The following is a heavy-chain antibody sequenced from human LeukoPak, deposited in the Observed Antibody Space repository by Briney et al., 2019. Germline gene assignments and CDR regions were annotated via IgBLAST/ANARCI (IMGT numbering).Heavy chain of an antibody. CDR3: ARRVKIQLWSKSSYYFDY. J-gene: IGHJ4*02. V-gene: IGHV5-51*01. CDR1: GYSFTSYW. Sequence: GESPKISCKGSGYSFTSYWIGWVRQMPGKGLEWMGIIYPGDSGTRYSPSFQGQVTISADKSISTAYLQWSSLKASDTAMYYCARRVKIQLWSKSSYYFDYWGQGTLVTVSS. D-gene: IGHD5-18*01. CDR2: IYPGDSGT.